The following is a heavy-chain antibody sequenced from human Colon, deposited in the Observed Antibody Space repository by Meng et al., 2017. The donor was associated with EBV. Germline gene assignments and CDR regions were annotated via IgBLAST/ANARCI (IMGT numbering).Heavy chain of an antibody. J-gene: IGHJ4*02. D-gene: IGHD3-10*01. V-gene: IGHV4-39*01. Sequence: QLQVQESGPGLVKLSETLSLTCTVSGGSISSTDYYWGWIRQSPGKGLEWIGNIQYSGSTSYNPSLKSRVTMFVDTSKNQFSLMLTSVTATDTAVYYCARRRGGSGRDCWGQGTLVTVSS. CDR3: ARRRGGSGRDC. CDR1: GGSISSTDYY. CDR2: IQYSGST.